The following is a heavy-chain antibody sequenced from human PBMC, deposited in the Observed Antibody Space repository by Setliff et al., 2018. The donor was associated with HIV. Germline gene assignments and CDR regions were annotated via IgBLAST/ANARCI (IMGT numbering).Heavy chain of an antibody. Sequence: LRLSCTASGFMFSSYAMHWVRQAPGKGLEWVAVISSDGSNKFYADSVKGRFTISRDTFESSVYLHMNSLTADDTALYFCARSYYYDTSGYYPKWFDPWGQGTLVTVSS. CDR2: ISSDGSNK. J-gene: IGHJ5*02. D-gene: IGHD3-22*01. CDR3: ARSYYYDTSGYYPKWFDP. CDR1: GFMFSSYA. V-gene: IGHV3-30*04.